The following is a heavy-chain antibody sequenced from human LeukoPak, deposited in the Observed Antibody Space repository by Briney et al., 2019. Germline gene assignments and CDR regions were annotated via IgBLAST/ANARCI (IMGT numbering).Heavy chain of an antibody. CDR3: ARYEKRVGFRFGSGNGRREHFDY. V-gene: IGHV3-33*01. CDR2: IWFDGSQK. CDR1: GFSFSTYG. D-gene: IGHD3-10*01. J-gene: IGHJ4*02. Sequence: GGSLRLSCAASGFSFSTYGMHWVRQAPGKGLEWVAFIWFDGSQKYHADSLKGRFTISRDNSKNSLYLQMNSLRAEDTAVYYCARYEKRVGFRFGSGNGRREHFDYWGQGTLVTVSS.